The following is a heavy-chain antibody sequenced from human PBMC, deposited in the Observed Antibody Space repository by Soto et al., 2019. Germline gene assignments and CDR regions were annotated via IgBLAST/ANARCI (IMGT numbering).Heavy chain of an antibody. Sequence: QVQLVQSGAEVKKPGASVKVSCKASGYTFTSYGISWVRKAPGQGLEWMGWISAYNCNTNYAQKLLGRATTTKDASTSTAYRKRTSIRSDDTAMYYWARVSDFWSCYYTGQVDYWGEGALVTVSS. D-gene: IGHD3-3*01. CDR1: GYTFTSYG. V-gene: IGHV1-18*01. CDR3: ARVSDFWSCYYTGQVDY. CDR2: ISAYNCNT. J-gene: IGHJ4*02.